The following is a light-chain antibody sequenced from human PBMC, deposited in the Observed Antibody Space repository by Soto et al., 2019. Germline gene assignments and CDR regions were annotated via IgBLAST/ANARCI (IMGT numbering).Light chain of an antibody. V-gene: IGLV1-51*01. CDR3: GAWDTSLGSYV. J-gene: IGLJ1*01. Sequence: QSVLTQPPSVSATPGRRVTISCAGSNSNIGSKFVSWYQQLPRTAPKLLIYDNNKRPSGIPDRFSGSKFGTSATLGITGRQTGDEDDDYCGAWDTSLGSYVFGTGTKLTVL. CDR2: DNN. CDR1: NSNIGSKF.